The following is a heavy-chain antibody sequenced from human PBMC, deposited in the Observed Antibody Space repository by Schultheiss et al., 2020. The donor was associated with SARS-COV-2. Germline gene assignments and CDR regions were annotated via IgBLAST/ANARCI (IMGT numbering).Heavy chain of an antibody. CDR1: GYSISSGYY. CDR3: ARGDTIFVY. D-gene: IGHD3-10*01. Sequence: SQTLSLTCTVSGYSISSGYYWGWIRQPPGKGLEWIGSIYHSGSTYYNPSLKSRVTISVDTSRNQFSLKLTSVTAADTAVYYCARGDTIFVYWGQGALVTVSS. V-gene: IGHV4-38-2*02. J-gene: IGHJ4*02. CDR2: IYHSGST.